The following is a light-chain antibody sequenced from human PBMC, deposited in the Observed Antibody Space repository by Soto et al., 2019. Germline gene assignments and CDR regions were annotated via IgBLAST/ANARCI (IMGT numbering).Light chain of an antibody. CDR1: SNDIGLYNY. Sequence: QSALTQPASVSGSPGQSITISYTGTSNDIGLYNYVSWYQQHPGKAPKLVIYEVTYRPSGVSDRFSGSKSDNTASLTISGLQAEDEADYYCSSYTLSSTWVFGGGTKLTVL. CDR2: EVT. J-gene: IGLJ3*02. CDR3: SSYTLSSTWV. V-gene: IGLV2-14*01.